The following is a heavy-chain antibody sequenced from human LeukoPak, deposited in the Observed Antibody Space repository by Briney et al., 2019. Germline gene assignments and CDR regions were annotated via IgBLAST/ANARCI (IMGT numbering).Heavy chain of an antibody. Sequence: SETLSLTCTVSGGSISSYYWSWIRQPAGKGLEWIGRIHTSGSTNYNPSLKSRVTMSVDTSKNQFSLKVTSVTAADTAVYYCARGSPYDYVWGSYRYKTPPFDYWGQGTLVTVSS. J-gene: IGHJ4*02. V-gene: IGHV4-4*07. CDR2: IHTSGST. D-gene: IGHD3-16*02. CDR1: GGSISSYY. CDR3: ARGSPYDYVWGSYRYKTPPFDY.